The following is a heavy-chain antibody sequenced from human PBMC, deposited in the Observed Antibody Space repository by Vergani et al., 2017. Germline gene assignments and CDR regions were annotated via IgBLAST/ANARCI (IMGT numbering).Heavy chain of an antibody. CDR1: GFSLNTRGVS. J-gene: IGHJ6*03. V-gene: IGHV2-5*04. Sequence: QITLKESGPTLVKPTQTLTLTCTFSGFSLNTRGVSVAWIRQPPGKALDWLALIYWNDDQQYSPSLNNRVTITKDTYKNQVVLTMTNMDYVDTVTYYCVYRKTGCGTTGCFYPFYDYYYMDVWGKETTVTVSS. CDR2: IYWNDDQ. D-gene: IGHD1-7*01. CDR3: VYRKTGCGTTGCFYPFYDYYYMDV.